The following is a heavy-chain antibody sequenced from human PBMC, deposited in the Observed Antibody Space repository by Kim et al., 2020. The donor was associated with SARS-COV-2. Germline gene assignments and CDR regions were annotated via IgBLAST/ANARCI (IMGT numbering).Heavy chain of an antibody. Sequence: SETLSLTCTVSGGSISSSSYYWGWIRQPPGKGLEWIGSIYYSGSTYYNPSLKSRVTISVDTSKNQFSLKLSSVTAADTAVYYCARDGVLLWFGELLWGGMDVWGQGTTVTVSS. D-gene: IGHD3-10*01. CDR2: IYYSGST. J-gene: IGHJ6*02. V-gene: IGHV4-39*01. CDR1: GGSISSSSYY. CDR3: ARDGVLLWFGELLWGGMDV.